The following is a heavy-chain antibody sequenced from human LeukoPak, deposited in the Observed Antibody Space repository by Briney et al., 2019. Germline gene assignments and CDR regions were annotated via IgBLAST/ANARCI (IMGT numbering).Heavy chain of an antibody. V-gene: IGHV4-34*01. J-gene: IGHJ4*02. Sequence: PSETLSLTCAVYGGSFSGYYWSWIRQPPGKGLEWIGEINHSGSTNYNPSLKSRVTISVDTSKNQFSLKLSSVTAADTAVYYCARWAVVTANYFDYWGQGTLVTVSS. CDR3: ARWAVVTANYFDY. CDR2: INHSGST. CDR1: GGSFSGYY. D-gene: IGHD2-15*01.